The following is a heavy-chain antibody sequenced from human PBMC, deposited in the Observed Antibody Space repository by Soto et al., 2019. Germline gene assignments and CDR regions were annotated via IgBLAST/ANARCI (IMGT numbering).Heavy chain of an antibody. CDR1: GFTFNNYA. J-gene: IGHJ4*02. Sequence: GGSLRLSFEASGFTFNNYAMNWVRQAPGKGLEWVSSVSKSGDSTNYADSVTGRFTISRDNSKNTVSLQMNSLRVEDTAIYYCAKSGNYNDRSGYYYFDHWGQGMLVTVSS. CDR2: VSKSGDST. D-gene: IGHD3-22*01. CDR3: AKSGNYNDRSGYYYFDH. V-gene: IGHV3-23*01.